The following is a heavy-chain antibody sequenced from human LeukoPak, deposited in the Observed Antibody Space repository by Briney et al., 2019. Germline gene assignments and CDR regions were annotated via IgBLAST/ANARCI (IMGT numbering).Heavy chain of an antibody. CDR1: GFTFSSYA. V-gene: IGHV3-23*01. CDR3: ARGQVTAVTGLASFDI. D-gene: IGHD4-17*01. CDR2: ISGSGGST. J-gene: IGHJ3*02. Sequence: PGGSLRLSCAASGFTFSSYAMSWVRQAPGKGLEWVSAISGSGGSTYYADSVKGRFTISRDNGKKSLYLQMNSLRAEDTAVYYCARGQVTAVTGLASFDIWGQGTMVTVSS.